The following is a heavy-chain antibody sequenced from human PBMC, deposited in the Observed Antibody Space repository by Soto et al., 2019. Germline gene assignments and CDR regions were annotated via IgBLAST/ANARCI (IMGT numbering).Heavy chain of an antibody. CDR2: IWYDGSNK. D-gene: IGHD4-17*01. V-gene: IGHV3-33*01. J-gene: IGHJ4*02. CDR1: GFXFSNYG. Sequence: GGSLRLSCAASGFXFSNYGMHWVRQAPGKGLEWVAVIWYDGSNKYYADSVKGRFTISRDNSKNTLYLQMNSLRAEDTAVYYCARVPPGTSYYFDYWGQGTLVTVSS. CDR3: ARVPPGTSYYFDY.